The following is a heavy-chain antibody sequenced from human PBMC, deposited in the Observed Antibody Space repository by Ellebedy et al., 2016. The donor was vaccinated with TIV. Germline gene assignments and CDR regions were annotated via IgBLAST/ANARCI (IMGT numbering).Heavy chain of an antibody. Sequence: GGSLRLXXAASGFTFSSYAMSWVRQAPGKGLEWVSAISGSGGSTYYADSVKGRFTISRDNSKNTLYLQMNSLRAEDTAVYYCAKVSSYYGSGSYPHGDYYYGMDVWGQGTTVTVSS. V-gene: IGHV3-23*01. J-gene: IGHJ6*02. D-gene: IGHD3-10*01. CDR1: GFTFSSYA. CDR2: ISGSGGST. CDR3: AKVSSYYGSGSYPHGDYYYGMDV.